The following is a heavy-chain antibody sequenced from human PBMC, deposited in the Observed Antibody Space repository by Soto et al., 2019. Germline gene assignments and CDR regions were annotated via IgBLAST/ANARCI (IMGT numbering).Heavy chain of an antibody. J-gene: IGHJ6*02. V-gene: IGHV6-1*01. CDR2: TYYRSKWYN. D-gene: IGHD6-13*01. CDR3: ARCDYSTSWYFHYGMDV. Sequence: SQTLSLTCAISGDSVSNNSAAWNWIRQSPSRGLEWLGRTYYRSKWYNDYAIFLKSRITISPDTSKNQFSLQLNSVTPEDTAVYYCARCDYSTSWYFHYGMDVWGQGTTVTVSS. CDR1: GDSVSNNSAA.